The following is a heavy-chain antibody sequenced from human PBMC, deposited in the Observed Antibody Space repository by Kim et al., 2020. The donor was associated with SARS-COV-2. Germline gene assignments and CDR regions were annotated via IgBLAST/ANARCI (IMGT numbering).Heavy chain of an antibody. CDR1: GYTFTSYG. D-gene: IGHD2-2*01. Sequence: ASVKVSCKASGYTFTSYGISWVRQAPGQGLEWMGWISAYNGNTNYAQKLQGRVTMTTDTSTSTAYMELRSLRSDDAAVYYCARDFPTKPGVFKTDCSSTSCQHFDYWGQGTLVTVSS. CDR3: ARDFPTKPGVFKTDCSSTSCQHFDY. J-gene: IGHJ4*02. V-gene: IGHV1-18*01. CDR2: ISAYNGNT.